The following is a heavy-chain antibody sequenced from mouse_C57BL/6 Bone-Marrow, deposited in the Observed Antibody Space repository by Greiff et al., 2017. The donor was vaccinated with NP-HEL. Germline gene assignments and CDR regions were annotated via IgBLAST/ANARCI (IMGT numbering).Heavy chain of an antibody. CDR3: AFVVATDWYFDV. Sequence: QVQLKESGPELVKPGASVKISCKASGYAFSSSWMNWVKQRPGKGLEWIGRIYPGDGDTNYNGKFKGKATLTADKSSSTAYMQLSSLTSEDSAVYFCAFVVATDWYFDVWGTGTTVTVSS. V-gene: IGHV1-82*01. D-gene: IGHD1-1*01. CDR2: IYPGDGDT. CDR1: GYAFSSSW. J-gene: IGHJ1*03.